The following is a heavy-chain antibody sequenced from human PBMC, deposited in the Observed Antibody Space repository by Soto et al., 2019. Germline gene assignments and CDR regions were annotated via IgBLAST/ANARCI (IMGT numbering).Heavy chain of an antibody. CDR1: GFTFSSYG. Sequence: GGSLRLSCAASGFTFSSYGMHWVRQAPGKGLEWVAVIWYDGSNKYYADSVKGRFTISRDNSKNTLYLQMNSLRAEDTAVYYCARSGRASIYGDYAYFDDWGQGTLVTVSS. D-gene: IGHD4-17*01. CDR2: IWYDGSNK. V-gene: IGHV3-33*01. CDR3: ARSGRASIYGDYAYFDD. J-gene: IGHJ4*02.